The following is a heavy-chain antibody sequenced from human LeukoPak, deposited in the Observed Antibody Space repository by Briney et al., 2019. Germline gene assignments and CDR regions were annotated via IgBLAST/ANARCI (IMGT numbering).Heavy chain of an antibody. CDR2: TRKKVNGYTT. Sequence: GGSLRLSCAASGFTFSDHYMDWVRQVPGKGLEWVGRTRKKVNGYTTEYAASVKGRFTISRDDSKNSLYLQMNSLKTEDTALYHCARVGPAGSYSLDYWGQGTLVTVSS. CDR1: GFTFSDHY. D-gene: IGHD6-13*01. J-gene: IGHJ4*02. CDR3: ARVGPAGSYSLDY. V-gene: IGHV3-72*01.